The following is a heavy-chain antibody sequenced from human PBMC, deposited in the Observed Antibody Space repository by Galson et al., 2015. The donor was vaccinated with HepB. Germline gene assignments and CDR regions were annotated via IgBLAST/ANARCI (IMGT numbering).Heavy chain of an antibody. Sequence: SETLSLTCNVSGGTMRSSYWNWIRHLPGGGLEWIGYINHSGTTTYNPSLRSRVSMSVDTSKNQYSLKLTSVTGADTAKNYCAREISVKPGTGVVYWGPGILVTFFS. CDR2: INHSGTT. V-gene: IGHV4-59*01. CDR1: GGTMRSSY. J-gene: IGHJ1*01. CDR3: AREISVKPGTGVVY. D-gene: IGHD2-8*02.